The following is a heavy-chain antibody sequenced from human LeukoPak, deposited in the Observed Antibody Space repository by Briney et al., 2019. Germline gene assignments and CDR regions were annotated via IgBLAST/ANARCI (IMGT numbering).Heavy chain of an antibody. J-gene: IGHJ4*02. Sequence: PSETLSLTCTVSGGSISSYYWSWIRQPPGKGLEWIGYIYYSGSTNCNPSLKSRVTISVDTSKNQFSLKLSSVTAADTAVYYCARHDYGDSWGQGTLVTVSS. CDR1: GGSISSYY. CDR3: ARHDYGDS. V-gene: IGHV4-59*08. CDR2: IYYSGST.